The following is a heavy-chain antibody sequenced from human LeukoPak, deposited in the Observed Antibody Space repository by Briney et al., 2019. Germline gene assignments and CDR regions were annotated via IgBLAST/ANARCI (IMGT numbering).Heavy chain of an antibody. CDR1: GFTFSNYW. D-gene: IGHD6-13*01. Sequence: GGSLRLSCAASGFTFSNYWMSWVRQAPGKGLQWVANIKQDGSEKYYVDSLTGRFTVSRDNAKNSLYLQMNSLRAEDTAVYYCARASSSWYYFDYWGQGTLVTVSS. CDR2: IKQDGSEK. J-gene: IGHJ4*02. V-gene: IGHV3-7*01. CDR3: ARASSSWYYFDY.